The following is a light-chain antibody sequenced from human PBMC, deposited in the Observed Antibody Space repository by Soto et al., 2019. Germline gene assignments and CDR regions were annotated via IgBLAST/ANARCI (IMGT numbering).Light chain of an antibody. CDR1: SSNIGSNT. V-gene: IGLV1-44*01. J-gene: IGLJ1*01. Sequence: QAVVTQPPSASGTPGQRVTISCSGSSSNIGSNTVNWYQQLPGTAPKLLIYSNNQRPSGVPDGFSGSKSGTSAALAISRLQSEDEADYYCAAWDDSLNGGVFGTGTKLTV. CDR3: AAWDDSLNGGV. CDR2: SNN.